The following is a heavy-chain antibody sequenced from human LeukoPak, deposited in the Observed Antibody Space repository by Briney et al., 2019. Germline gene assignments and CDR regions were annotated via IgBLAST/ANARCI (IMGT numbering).Heavy chain of an antibody. D-gene: IGHD3-16*01. J-gene: IGHJ4*01. CDR3: AREEEGGTFDY. CDR2: IRHSGGR. V-gene: IGHV1-46*01. CDR1: GYTFTNYY. Sequence: ASVKLSCKASGYTFTNYYMHWVRLAPGQGLEWMGIIRHSGGRIYAQKFQGRVAMTGDTSTSTVYMELSSLRSEDTALYYCAREEEGGTFDYWGQGTLATVSS.